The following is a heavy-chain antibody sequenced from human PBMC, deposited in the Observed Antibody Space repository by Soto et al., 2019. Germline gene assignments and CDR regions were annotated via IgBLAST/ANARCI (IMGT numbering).Heavy chain of an antibody. CDR3: VSEIDGYGRFDY. V-gene: IGHV3-7*01. CDR2: IKLDGRGK. J-gene: IGHJ4*02. D-gene: IGHD1-1*01. CDR1: GFIFRRYW. Sequence: PGGSLRLSCSASGFIFRRYWMAWVRQAPGKGLEWVATIKLDGRGKNYLYSVQGRFTISRDDAEHSMSLQMTSLRVEDTAVYFCVSEIDGYGRFDYWGLGTLVTVSS.